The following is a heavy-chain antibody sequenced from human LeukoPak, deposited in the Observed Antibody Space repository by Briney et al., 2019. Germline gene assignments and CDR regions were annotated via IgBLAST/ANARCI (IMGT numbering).Heavy chain of an antibody. Sequence: GESLKISCKGSGYSFATYWIGWVRQMPGKGLEWMGIINPGDSDTTYSPSFRGQVTISADKSISTAYLQWSGLKASDTAMYYCARHPITRYYDSSGDSAAGPDYWGQGTLVTVSS. V-gene: IGHV5-51*01. CDR1: GYSFATYW. CDR2: INPGDSDT. D-gene: IGHD3-22*01. CDR3: ARHPITRYYDSSGDSAAGPDY. J-gene: IGHJ4*02.